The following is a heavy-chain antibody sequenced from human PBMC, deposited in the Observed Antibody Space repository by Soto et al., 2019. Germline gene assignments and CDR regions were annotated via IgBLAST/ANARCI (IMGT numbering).Heavy chain of an antibody. J-gene: IGHJ6*02. CDR1: GFTCSSYA. V-gene: IGHV3-7*01. CDR2: IKQDGSEK. CDR3: ARDPNIVLVPAALRSYYYYYGMDF. Sequence: PGRPMRVCCASFGFTCSSYAMHWVRQATGKGLEWVANIKQDGSEKYYVDSVKGRFTISRDNAKNSLYLQMNSLRAEDTAVYYCARDPNIVLVPAALRSYYYYYGMDFRGQGTTVTVSS. D-gene: IGHD2-2*01.